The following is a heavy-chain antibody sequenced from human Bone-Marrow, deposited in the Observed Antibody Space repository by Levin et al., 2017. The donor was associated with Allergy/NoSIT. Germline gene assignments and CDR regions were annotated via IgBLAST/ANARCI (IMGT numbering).Heavy chain of an antibody. D-gene: IGHD5-24*01. V-gene: IGHV2-5*01. CDR3: APGATISALDY. CDR2: IYGNDDK. CDR1: GFSLGTSSVG. Sequence: SGPTLVKPTQTLTLTCTFSGFSLGTSSVGVGWVRQPPGKALEWLALIYGNDDKRYSPSLKSRLTITKDTSKNHVVFSMINMDPVDTATYYCAPGATISALDYWGQGILVTVSS. J-gene: IGHJ4*02.